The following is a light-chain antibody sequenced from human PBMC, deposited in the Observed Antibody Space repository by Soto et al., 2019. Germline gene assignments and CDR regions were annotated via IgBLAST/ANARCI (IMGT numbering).Light chain of an antibody. CDR1: SSNNGNNY. CDR3: GSWDSSLSAYV. CDR2: DNN. J-gene: IGLJ1*01. Sequence: QSVLTQPPSVSAAPGQRVTISCSGSSSNNGNNYVSWYQQLPGTAPKLLIYDNNKRPSGIPDRFSDSKSGTSATLGITGLQSGDEADYYCGSWDSSLSAYVFGTGTKVTVL. V-gene: IGLV1-51*01.